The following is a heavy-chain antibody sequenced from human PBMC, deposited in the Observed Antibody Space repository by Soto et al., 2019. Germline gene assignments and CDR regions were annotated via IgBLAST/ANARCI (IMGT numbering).Heavy chain of an antibody. Sequence: PSETLSLTXNVSGGSISSYYWSWIRQPPGKGLEWIGYFYYSGSTNYHPSLKSRLTISVDTSKTQFSLMLSSVTAADTAVYYCARHQRIGGLDVWGQGTTVTVSS. D-gene: IGHD3-16*01. CDR2: FYYSGST. V-gene: IGHV4-59*01. CDR3: ARHQRIGGLDV. J-gene: IGHJ6*02. CDR1: GGSISSYY.